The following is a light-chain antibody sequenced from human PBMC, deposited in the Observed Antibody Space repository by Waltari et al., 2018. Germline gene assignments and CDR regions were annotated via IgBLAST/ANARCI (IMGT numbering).Light chain of an antibody. Sequence: EIVLTQSPATLSLSPGESATLPCRASQSVNTYLAWYQQKPGQAPRLLIYDASNRATGIPARCVCSGSRTDFTLTLSSLEAEDFAVYYCQERSNWPGGSFGGGTKVDIK. CDR1: QSVNTY. J-gene: IGKJ4*01. CDR3: QERSNWPGGS. V-gene: IGKV3-11*01. CDR2: DAS.